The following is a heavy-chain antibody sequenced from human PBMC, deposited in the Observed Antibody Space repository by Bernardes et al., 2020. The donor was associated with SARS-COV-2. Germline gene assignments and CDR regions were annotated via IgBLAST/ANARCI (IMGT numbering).Heavy chain of an antibody. Sequence: GGSLRLSCSASGFSFTTYAMHWVRQAPGKGLEWVAFVSHDGGNSYFADSVKGRFTISRDNFKNTLYLQMNTLRPDDTAVYFCAGSPVPLAIDFDNWGQGTLVTVSS. CDR3: AGSPVPLAIDFDN. CDR1: GFSFTTYA. D-gene: IGHD2-21*01. J-gene: IGHJ4*02. CDR2: VSHDGGNS. V-gene: IGHV3-30*01.